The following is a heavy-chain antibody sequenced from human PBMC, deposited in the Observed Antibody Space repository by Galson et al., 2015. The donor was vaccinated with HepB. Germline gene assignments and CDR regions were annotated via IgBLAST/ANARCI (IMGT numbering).Heavy chain of an antibody. D-gene: IGHD3-22*01. CDR3: ARGYYYDSSKYYNGMDV. CDR1: GDSVSSNSAA. V-gene: IGHV6-1*01. CDR2: TYYRSKWYN. J-gene: IGHJ6*02. Sequence: CAISGDSVSSNSAAWNWIRQSPTRGPEWLGRTYYRSKWYNDYAVSVKSRITINPDTSKNQFSLQLNSVTPEDTAVYYCARGYYYDSSKYYNGMDVWGQGTTVTVSS.